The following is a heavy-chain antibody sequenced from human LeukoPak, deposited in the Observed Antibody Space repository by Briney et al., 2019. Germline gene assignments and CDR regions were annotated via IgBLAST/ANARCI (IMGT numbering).Heavy chain of an antibody. J-gene: IGHJ3*02. D-gene: IGHD2-21*02. CDR2: ISSSGSNI. CDR1: GFTFSSYE. CDR3: ARVLCGGDCWGGRGAFDI. V-gene: IGHV3-48*03. Sequence: GGSLRLSCAASGFTFSSYEMNWVRQAPGNGLEWASYISSSGSNIYYADSVKGRFTISRDNAKNSLYLQMNSLRAEDTAVYYCARVLCGGDCWGGRGAFDIWGQGTMVTVSS.